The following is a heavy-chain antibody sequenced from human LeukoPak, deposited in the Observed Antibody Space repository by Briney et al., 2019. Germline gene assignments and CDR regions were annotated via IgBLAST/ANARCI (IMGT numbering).Heavy chain of an antibody. CDR1: GDSITSTYY. V-gene: IGHV4-38-2*02. D-gene: IGHD4-23*01. Sequence: PSETLSLTCNVSGDSITSTYYWGWIRQPPGKGLEWIVSVSHSGNTYYNPSLKSRVTISVDPSKNHFSLILSTVTAADTAVYYCARARKYNGNPNWIDLWGQGVLVTVSS. CDR3: ARARKYNGNPNWIDL. J-gene: IGHJ5*02. CDR2: VSHSGNT.